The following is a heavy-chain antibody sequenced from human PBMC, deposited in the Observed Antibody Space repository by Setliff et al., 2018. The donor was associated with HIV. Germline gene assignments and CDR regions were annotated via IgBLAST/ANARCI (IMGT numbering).Heavy chain of an antibody. CDR2: IYTSGGT. CDR3: ASSPDSMVRARGEAFDI. CDR1: GGFISSGTYY. J-gene: IGHJ3*02. Sequence: SETLSLTCTVSGGFISSGTYYWSWIRQPAGKGLEWIGRIYTSGGTNYSPSLKSRVTISVDTSKNQFSLKLSSVTAADTAVYYCASSPDSMVRARGEAFDIWGQGTMVTVSS. V-gene: IGHV4-61*02. D-gene: IGHD3-10*01.